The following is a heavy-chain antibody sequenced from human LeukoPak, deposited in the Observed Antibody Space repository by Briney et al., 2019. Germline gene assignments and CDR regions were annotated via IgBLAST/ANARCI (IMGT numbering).Heavy chain of an antibody. CDR3: AGDRAYDCGGDCYHDY. Sequence: GGSLRLSCAASGFTFSSYSMNWVRQAPGKGLEWVSSISSSSSYIYYADSVKGRFTISRDNAKNSLYLQMNSLRAEDTAVYYCAGDRAYDCGGDCYHDYWGQGTLVTVSS. J-gene: IGHJ4*02. V-gene: IGHV3-21*01. D-gene: IGHD2-21*02. CDR2: ISSSSSYI. CDR1: GFTFSSYS.